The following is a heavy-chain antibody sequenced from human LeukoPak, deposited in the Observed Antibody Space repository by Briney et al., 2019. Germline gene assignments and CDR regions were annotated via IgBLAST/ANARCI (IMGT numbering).Heavy chain of an antibody. V-gene: IGHV3-21*01. CDR3: AKGSGVQVWSSLDY. CDR1: GFTFSSYN. Sequence: GGSLRLSCAASGFTFSSYNVNLVRQAPGKGLEWVSSISSGGSYIYYADSVMGRFTISRDNAKNSLYLQMNTLRAEDTAVYYCAKGSGVQVWSSLDYWGQGTLVTVSS. J-gene: IGHJ4*02. D-gene: IGHD1-1*01. CDR2: ISSGGSYI.